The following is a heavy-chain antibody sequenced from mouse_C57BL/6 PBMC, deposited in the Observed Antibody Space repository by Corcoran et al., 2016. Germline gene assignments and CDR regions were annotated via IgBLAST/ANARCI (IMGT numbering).Heavy chain of an antibody. J-gene: IGHJ1*03. V-gene: IGHV9-3*01. D-gene: IGHD1-1*01. Sequence: QIQLVQSGTELKKHGETVKISCKASGYTFTTYGMSWVKQAPGKGLKWMGWINTYSGVPTYADDFKGRFAFSFETSASTAYLQINNLKNEDTAPYFCARCYGRYLYFDVWGTGTTVTVSS. CDR2: INTYSGVP. CDR3: ARCYGRYLYFDV. CDR1: GYTFTTYG.